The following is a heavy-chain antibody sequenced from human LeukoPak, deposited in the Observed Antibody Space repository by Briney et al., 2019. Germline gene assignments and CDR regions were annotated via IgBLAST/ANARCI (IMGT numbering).Heavy chain of an antibody. Sequence: GGSLRLSCAASGFTFDDYAMHWVRQAPGKGLEWVSGISWNSGSIGYADSVKGRFTISRDNAKNSLYLQMNSLRAEDTALYYCAKDRSGSYLYDAFDIWGQGTMVTVSS. CDR2: ISWNSGSI. V-gene: IGHV3-9*01. CDR1: GFTFDDYA. J-gene: IGHJ3*02. CDR3: AKDRSGSYLYDAFDI. D-gene: IGHD3-10*01.